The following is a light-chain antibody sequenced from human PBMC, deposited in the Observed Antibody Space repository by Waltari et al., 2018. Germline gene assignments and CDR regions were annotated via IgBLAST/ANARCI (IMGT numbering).Light chain of an antibody. J-gene: IGLJ2*01. V-gene: IGLV2-14*03. CDR2: DVN. CDR3: ASYTSTNTVL. CDR1: NSDIGYYHF. Sequence: QSALTQPASVSGSPGPSITISCAGTNSDIGYYHFVSWYPQHPGKAPNLMIFDVNRWPSGVSHRFSGSKAGNTASLTISGLQAEDEADYFCASYTSTNTVLFGGGTKVTVL.